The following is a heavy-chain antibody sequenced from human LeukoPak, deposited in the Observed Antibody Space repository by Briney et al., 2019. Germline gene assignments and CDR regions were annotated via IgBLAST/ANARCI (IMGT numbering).Heavy chain of an antibody. CDR1: GFTVSNYY. D-gene: IGHD5-12*01. CDR3: ARAVGYSGFSDY. Sequence: GGSLRLSCAASGFTVSNYYMSWVRQAPGKGLEWVSYISSGGSTIYYADSVRGRFTISRDNAKNSLYLQMNSLRAEDTAVYYCARAVGYSGFSDYWGQGTLVTVSS. V-gene: IGHV3-11*04. CDR2: ISSGGSTI. J-gene: IGHJ4*02.